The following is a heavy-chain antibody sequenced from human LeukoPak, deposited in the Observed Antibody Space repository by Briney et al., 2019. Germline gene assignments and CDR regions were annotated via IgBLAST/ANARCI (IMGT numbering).Heavy chain of an antibody. D-gene: IGHD5-12*01. Sequence: GGSLRLSCAAYEFTFSSFAMHWVRQAPGKGLEWVSVILHDGSDKFYADSAKGRFTVSRDNSKNTLYMEMNSLRPEDTAVYYCAKVAPDSRSRGYDGFDYWGQGTLVTVSS. CDR2: ILHDGSDK. J-gene: IGHJ4*02. CDR1: EFTFSSFA. V-gene: IGHV3-30*04. CDR3: AKVAPDSRSRGYDGFDY.